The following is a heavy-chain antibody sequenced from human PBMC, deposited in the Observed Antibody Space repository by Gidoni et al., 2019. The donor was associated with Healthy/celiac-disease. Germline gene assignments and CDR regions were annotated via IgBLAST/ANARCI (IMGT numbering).Heavy chain of an antibody. CDR2: ISSSSSYI. Sequence: EVQLVESGGGLVKPGGSLRLSCAASGFPFSSYSMNWVRQAPGKGLEWVSSISSSSSYIYYADSVKGRFTISRDNAKNSLYLQMNSLRAEDTAVYYCARVYYYYDSSGYYSDYWGQGTLVTVSS. V-gene: IGHV3-21*01. J-gene: IGHJ4*02. D-gene: IGHD3-22*01. CDR3: ARVYYYYDSSGYYSDY. CDR1: GFPFSSYS.